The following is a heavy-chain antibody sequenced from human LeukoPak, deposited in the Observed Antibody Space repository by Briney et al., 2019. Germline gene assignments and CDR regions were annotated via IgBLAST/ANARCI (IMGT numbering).Heavy chain of an antibody. D-gene: IGHD3-3*01. V-gene: IGHV1-58*01. Sequence: SVKVSRKASGFTFTSSAVPWVRQARGQRPEWIGWIVVGSGNTNYAQKFQERVTITRDMSTSTAYMELSSLRSEDTAVYYCAAEAPQYDSAFYLWGQGTLVTVSS. CDR2: IVVGSGNT. J-gene: IGHJ4*02. CDR1: GFTFTSSA. CDR3: AAEAPQYDSAFYL.